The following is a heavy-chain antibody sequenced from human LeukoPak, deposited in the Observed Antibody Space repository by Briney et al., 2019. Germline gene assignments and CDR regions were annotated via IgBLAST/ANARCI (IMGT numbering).Heavy chain of an antibody. CDR2: IYYSGST. D-gene: IGHD3-22*01. V-gene: IGHV4-59*01. CDR1: GGSISSNY. J-gene: IGHJ5*02. Sequence: SETLSLTCIVSGGSISSNYWNWIRQPPGKGLEWIGYIYYSGSTNYNPSLKSRVTISVDTSKNQFSLKLSSVTPADTAVYYCARWYYDTSGVRWFDPWGQGTLVTVSS. CDR3: ARWYYDTSGVRWFDP.